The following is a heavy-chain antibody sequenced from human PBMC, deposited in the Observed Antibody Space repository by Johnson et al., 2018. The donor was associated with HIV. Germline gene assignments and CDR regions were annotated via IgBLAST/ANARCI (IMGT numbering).Heavy chain of an antibody. J-gene: IGHJ3*02. V-gene: IGHV3-30-3*01. Sequence: VQLVESGGGVVQPGTSLRLSCAASGFTFTSFAMHWVRQAPGKGLEWVGFISYDGSNKYFTDSVRGRFTISRDNSRNTLFLQMNSRRAEDTGVYYCVRRFYDSSAFDIWGQGTMVTVSS. CDR2: ISYDGSNK. CDR3: VRRFYDSSAFDI. D-gene: IGHD3-22*01. CDR1: GFTFTSFA.